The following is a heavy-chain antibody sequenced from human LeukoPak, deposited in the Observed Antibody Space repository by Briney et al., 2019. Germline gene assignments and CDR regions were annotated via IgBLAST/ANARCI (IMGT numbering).Heavy chain of an antibody. D-gene: IGHD3-22*01. V-gene: IGHV1-2*02. CDR1: GYTFTGYY. CDR2: INPNRGGT. Sequence: GASVKVSCKASGYTFTGYYMHWVRQAPGQGLEWMGWINPNRGGTNYAQKFQGRVTMTRDTSISTAYMELSRLRSDDTAVYYCARSPDYYDSSGYYYALNWFDPWGQGTLVTVSS. J-gene: IGHJ5*02. CDR3: ARSPDYYDSSGYYYALNWFDP.